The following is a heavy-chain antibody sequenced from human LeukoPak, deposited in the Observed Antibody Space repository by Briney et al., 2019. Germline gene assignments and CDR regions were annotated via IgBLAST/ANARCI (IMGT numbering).Heavy chain of an antibody. J-gene: IGHJ5*02. D-gene: IGHD3-22*01. V-gene: IGHV4-39*07. Sequence: PSETLSLTCTVSGGSNSTNTYYWGWVRQPPGKGLEWIGSIYYTGSTYYNPSLKSRVTISLDTSKNRFSLKLTSMTAADTAVYYCARQGGYYDSSGYYLNWFGPWGQGTLVTVSS. CDR2: IYYTGST. CDR3: ARQGGYYDSSGYYLNWFGP. CDR1: GGSNSTNTYY.